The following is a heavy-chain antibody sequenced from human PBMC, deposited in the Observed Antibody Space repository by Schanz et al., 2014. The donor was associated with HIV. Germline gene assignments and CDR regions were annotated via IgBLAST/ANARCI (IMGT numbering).Heavy chain of an antibody. CDR2: IRQDGSKK. Sequence: EVHLVESGGGLVQPGGSLRLSCAASGFTFSSYAMIWVRQAPGKGLEWVANIRQDGSKKFYVDTVKGRFTISRDNANYSLFLHMNSLRGDDAGIYYCARRRFCTGGDCYDPSYYGLDVWGQGTTVTVSS. CDR3: ARRRFCTGGDCYDPSYYGLDV. J-gene: IGHJ6*02. D-gene: IGHD2-8*02. CDR1: GFTFSSYA. V-gene: IGHV3-7*03.